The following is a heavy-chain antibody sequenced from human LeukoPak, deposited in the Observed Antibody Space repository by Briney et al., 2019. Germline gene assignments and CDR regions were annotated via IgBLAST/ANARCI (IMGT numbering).Heavy chain of an antibody. CDR2: IYHSGST. Sequence: ASETLSLTCAVSGGSISSSNWWSWVRQPPGKGLEWIGEIYHSGSTYYNPSLKSRVTISVDTSKNQFSLKLSSVTAADTAVYYCARDYDGGNSFDYWGQGALVTVSS. J-gene: IGHJ4*02. D-gene: IGHD4-23*01. CDR3: ARDYDGGNSFDY. CDR1: GGSISSSNW. V-gene: IGHV4-4*02.